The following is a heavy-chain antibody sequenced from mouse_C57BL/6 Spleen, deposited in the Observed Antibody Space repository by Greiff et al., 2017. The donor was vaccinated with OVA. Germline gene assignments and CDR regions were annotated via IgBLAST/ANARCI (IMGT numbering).Heavy chain of an antibody. CDR2: ISSGSSTI. CDR1: GFTFSDYG. CDR3: ARDLTTVVEGWYFDV. Sequence: EVKLMESGGGLVKPGGSLKLSCAASGFTFSDYGMHWVRQAPEKGLEWVAYISSGSSTIYYADTVKGRFTISRDNAKNTLFLQMTSRRSEYTAIYYCARDLTTVVEGWYFDVWGTGTTVTVSS. J-gene: IGHJ1*03. D-gene: IGHD1-1*01. V-gene: IGHV5-17*01.